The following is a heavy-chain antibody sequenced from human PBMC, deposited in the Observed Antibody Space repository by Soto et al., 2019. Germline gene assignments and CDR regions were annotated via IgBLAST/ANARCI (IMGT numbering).Heavy chain of an antibody. CDR2: IYYTGST. V-gene: IGHV4-30-4*01. D-gene: IGHD4-17*01. CDR1: GDSISSGDYY. CDR3: ARGGGEYDY. Sequence: PSETLSLTCTVSGDSISSGDYYWSWIRQPPGKGLEWIGYIYYTGSTYYNPSLKSRLSISVDTSKNQFSLSLHSVTAADTAVYYRARGGGEYDYWGPGTLVTVSS. J-gene: IGHJ4*02.